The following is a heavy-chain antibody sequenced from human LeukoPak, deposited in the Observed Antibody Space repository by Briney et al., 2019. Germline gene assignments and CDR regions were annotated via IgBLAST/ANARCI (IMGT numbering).Heavy chain of an antibody. J-gene: IGHJ4*02. Sequence: SETLSLTCTVSGYSISSGYYWAWIRQPPGKGLEWIGNIYHTGSTYYNPSLKSRVTISVDTSKNQFSLKLSSVTAADTAVYYCARGWGIVGATPFDYWGQGTLVTVSS. D-gene: IGHD1-26*01. CDR2: IYHTGST. CDR1: GYSISSGYY. V-gene: IGHV4-38-2*02. CDR3: ARGWGIVGATPFDY.